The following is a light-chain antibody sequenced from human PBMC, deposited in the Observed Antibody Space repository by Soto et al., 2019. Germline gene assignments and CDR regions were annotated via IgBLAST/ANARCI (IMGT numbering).Light chain of an antibody. Sequence: QSALTQPASVSGSPGQSITISCTGTSSDVWSYNLVSWYQQHPGKAPKLMIYEGSKRPSGVSNRFSGSKSGNTASLTISGLQAEDAADYYCCSYAGSSTFVFGGGTKLTVL. CDR2: EGS. CDR1: SSDVWSYNL. J-gene: IGLJ2*01. CDR3: CSYAGSSTFV. V-gene: IGLV2-23*01.